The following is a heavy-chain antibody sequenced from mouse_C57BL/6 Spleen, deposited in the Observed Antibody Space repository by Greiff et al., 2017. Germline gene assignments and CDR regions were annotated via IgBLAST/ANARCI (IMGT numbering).Heavy chain of an antibody. J-gene: IGHJ3*01. CDR3: ARDHYGRGFAY. Sequence: VQLQQSGPGLVQPSQSLSITCTVSGFSLTSYGVHWVRQSPGKGLEWLGVIWSGGSTDYNAAFISRLSISKDNSKSQVFCKMNSLQADDTAIYYCARDHYGRGFAYWGQGTLVTVSA. V-gene: IGHV2-2*01. CDR2: IWSGGST. D-gene: IGHD2-1*01. CDR1: GFSLTSYG.